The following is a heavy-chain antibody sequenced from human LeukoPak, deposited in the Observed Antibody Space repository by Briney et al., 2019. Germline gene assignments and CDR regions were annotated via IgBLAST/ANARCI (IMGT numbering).Heavy chain of an antibody. CDR1: GFTFSDYS. Sequence: GGSLRLSCAASGFTFSDYSMNWVRQAPGKGLEWVSSIISSSTYIYYADSVKGRFTISRDNAKNSLYLQMNSLRAEDTAVYYCAREYIGSSDFDYWGQGTLVTVSS. CDR3: AREYIGSSDFDY. V-gene: IGHV3-21*01. J-gene: IGHJ4*02. CDR2: IISSSTYI. D-gene: IGHD1-26*01.